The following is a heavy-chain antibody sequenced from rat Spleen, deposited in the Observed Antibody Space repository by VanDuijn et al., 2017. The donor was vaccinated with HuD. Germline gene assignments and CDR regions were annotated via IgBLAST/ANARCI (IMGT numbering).Heavy chain of an antibody. D-gene: IGHD4-3*01. CDR3: TTGVY. V-gene: IGHV5S10*01. CDR2: INYDGTNT. CDR1: GFTFSDCA. Sequence: EVQLVESGGGLVQPGNSLKLSCAASGFTFSDCAMAWVRQSPKKGLEWVATINYDGTNTYYRDSVKGRFTISRDNAKTTLYLQMDSLRSEDTATYYCTTGVYWGQGVMVTVSS. J-gene: IGHJ2*01.